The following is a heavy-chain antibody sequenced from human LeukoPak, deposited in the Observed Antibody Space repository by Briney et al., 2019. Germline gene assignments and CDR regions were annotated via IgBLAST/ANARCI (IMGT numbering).Heavy chain of an antibody. CDR3: ANRVLRYFDWPRDDYMDV. CDR1: GGTFSSYA. V-gene: IGHV1-69*06. J-gene: IGHJ6*03. Sequence: ASVKVSCKASGGTFSSYAISWVRQAPGQGLEWMGGIIPIFGTANYAQKFQGRVTITADKSTSTAYMELSSPRSEDTAVYYCANRVLRYFDWPRDDYMDVWGKGTTVTVSS. CDR2: IIPIFGTA. D-gene: IGHD3-9*01.